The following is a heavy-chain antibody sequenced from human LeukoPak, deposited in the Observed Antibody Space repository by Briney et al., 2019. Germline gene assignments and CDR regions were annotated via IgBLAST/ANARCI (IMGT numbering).Heavy chain of an antibody. Sequence: SETLSLTCAVYGGSFSGYYWSWIRQPPGKGLEWIGEINHSGSTNYNPSLKSRVTISVDTSKNQFSLKLSSVTAADTAVYYCAGRRRYYYGSGSYYNLTKSRYYYYGMDVWGQGTTVTVSS. D-gene: IGHD3-10*01. V-gene: IGHV4-34*01. CDR1: GGSFSGYY. CDR2: INHSGST. CDR3: AGRRRYYYGSGSYYNLTKSRYYYYGMDV. J-gene: IGHJ6*02.